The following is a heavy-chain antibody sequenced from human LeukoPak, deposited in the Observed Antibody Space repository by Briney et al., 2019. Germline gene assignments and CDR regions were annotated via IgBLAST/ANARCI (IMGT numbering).Heavy chain of an antibody. CDR2: INHSGST. D-gene: IGHD2-2*01. CDR3: ARVYCSSTSCLYYFDY. Sequence: SETLSLTCAVYGGSFSGYYWSWIRQPPGKGLEGIGEINHSGSTNYNPSLKSRVTISVDTSKNQFSLKLSSVTAADTAVYYCARVYCSSTSCLYYFDYWGQGTLVTVSS. V-gene: IGHV4-34*01. J-gene: IGHJ4*02. CDR1: GGSFSGYY.